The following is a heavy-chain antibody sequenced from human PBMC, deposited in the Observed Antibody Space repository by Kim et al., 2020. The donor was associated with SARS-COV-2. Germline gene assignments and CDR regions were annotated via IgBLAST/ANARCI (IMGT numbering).Heavy chain of an antibody. Sequence: GGSLRLSCAASGFTFSSYSMNWVRQAPGKGLEWVSSISSSSSYIYYADSVKGRFTISRDNAKNSLYLQMNSLRAEDTAVYYCARDGWVVVTAILGYYYYGMDVWGQGTTVTVSS. D-gene: IGHD2-21*02. V-gene: IGHV3-21*04. CDR3: ARDGWVVVTAILGYYYYGMDV. J-gene: IGHJ6*02. CDR2: ISSSSSYI. CDR1: GFTFSSYS.